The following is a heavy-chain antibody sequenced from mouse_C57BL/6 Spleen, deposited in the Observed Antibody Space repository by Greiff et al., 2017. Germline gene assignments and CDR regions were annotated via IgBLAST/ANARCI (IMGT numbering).Heavy chain of an antibody. CDR2: IYPGDGDT. CDR1: GYAFSSYW. V-gene: IGHV1-80*01. CDR3: ARYLPYSNYRDYYAMDY. J-gene: IGHJ4*01. Sequence: QVQLQQSGAELVKPGASVKISCKASGYAFSSYWMNWVKQRPGKGLEWIGQIYPGDGDTNYNGKFKGKATLTADKSSSTAYMQLSSLTSEDSAVYFCARYLPYSNYRDYYAMDYWGQGTSVTVSS. D-gene: IGHD2-5*01.